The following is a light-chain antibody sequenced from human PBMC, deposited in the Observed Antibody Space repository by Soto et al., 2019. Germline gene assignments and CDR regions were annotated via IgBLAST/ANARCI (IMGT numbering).Light chain of an antibody. CDR3: HQYDSTSSSWT. J-gene: IGKJ1*01. Sequence: EIVMTHSPATLSVFPVERATLSCIAIQSVSSNLAWYQQKPGKAPRLLIYGASTRATGIPARFSGSGSGTDFTLNISRLEPEDFAVYFCHQYDSTSSSWTFGQGTKVDIK. V-gene: IGKV3-15*01. CDR2: GAS. CDR1: QSVSSN.